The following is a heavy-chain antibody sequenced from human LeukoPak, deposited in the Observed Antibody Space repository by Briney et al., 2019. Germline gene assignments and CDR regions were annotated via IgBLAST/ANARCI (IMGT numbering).Heavy chain of an antibody. CDR2: IRSKAYGGTT. Sequence: GRSLRLSCTASGFTFGDYAMSWFRQAPGKGLEWVGFIRSKAYGGTTEYAASVKGRFTISRDDSKSIAYLQMNSLKTENTAVYYCTRGYMVRYFDWLGAFDIWGQGTMVTVSS. D-gene: IGHD3-9*01. CDR3: TRGYMVRYFDWLGAFDI. CDR1: GFTFGDYA. V-gene: IGHV3-49*03. J-gene: IGHJ3*02.